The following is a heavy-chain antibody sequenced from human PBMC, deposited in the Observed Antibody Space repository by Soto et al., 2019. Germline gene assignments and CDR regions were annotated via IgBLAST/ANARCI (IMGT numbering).Heavy chain of an antibody. V-gene: IGHV3-23*01. Sequence: PGGSLRLSCAASGFTFSSYAMSWVRQAPGKGLEWVSAISGSGGSTYYADSVKGRFTISRDNSKNTLYLQMNSLRAGDTAVYYCAKGVGDFWSGYYYYGMDVWGQGTTVTVSS. CDR1: GFTFSSYA. CDR2: ISGSGGST. D-gene: IGHD3-3*01. J-gene: IGHJ6*02. CDR3: AKGVGDFWSGYYYYGMDV.